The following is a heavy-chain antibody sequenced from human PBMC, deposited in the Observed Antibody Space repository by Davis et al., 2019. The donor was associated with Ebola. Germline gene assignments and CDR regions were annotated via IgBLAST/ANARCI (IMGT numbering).Heavy chain of an antibody. J-gene: IGHJ4*02. V-gene: IGHV4-34*01. CDR2: INHSGST. CDR3: ARGFSAWGSWYPRLFDY. Sequence: SQTLSPTCAVYGGSFSGYYWSWIRQLPGKGLEWIGEINHSGSTNYNPSLKSRVTIPVDTSKNQFSRKLSSVTAADTAVYSCARGFSAWGSWYPRLFDYWGQGTLVTVSS. D-gene: IGHD6-13*01. CDR1: GGSFSGYY.